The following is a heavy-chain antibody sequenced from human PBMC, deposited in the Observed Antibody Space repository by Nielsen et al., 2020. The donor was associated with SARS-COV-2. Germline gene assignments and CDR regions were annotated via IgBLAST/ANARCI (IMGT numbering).Heavy chain of an antibody. CDR2: INHGGST. J-gene: IGHJ2*01. D-gene: IGHD2-15*01. V-gene: IGHV4-34*01. CDR3: ARGRGGSSRRYWYFDL. Sequence: SQILSLTCAVYGGSFSGYYWSWIRQPPGKGLEWIGEINHGGSTNYNPSLKSRVTISVDTSKNQFSLKLSSVTAADTAVYYCARGRGGSSRRYWYFDLWGRGTLVTVSS. CDR1: GGSFSGYY.